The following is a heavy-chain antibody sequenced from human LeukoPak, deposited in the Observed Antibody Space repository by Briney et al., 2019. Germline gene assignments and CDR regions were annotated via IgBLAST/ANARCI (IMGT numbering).Heavy chain of an antibody. CDR3: ARGRTSVVVVAATDRDFDL. Sequence: GASVKVSCKASGYTFTSYYMHWVRQAPGQGLEWMGIINPSGGSTSYAQKFQGRVTMTRDTSTSTVYVELSSLRSEDTAVYYCARGRTSVVVVAATDRDFDLWGRGTLVTVSS. CDR1: GYTFTSYY. D-gene: IGHD2-15*01. J-gene: IGHJ2*01. CDR2: INPSGGST. V-gene: IGHV1-46*01.